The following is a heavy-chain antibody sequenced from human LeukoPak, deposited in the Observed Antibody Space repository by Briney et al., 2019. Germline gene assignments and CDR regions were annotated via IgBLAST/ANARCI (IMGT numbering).Heavy chain of an antibody. D-gene: IGHD3-16*02. CDR3: ARSPTKRVIEDY. J-gene: IGHJ4*02. CDR2: ISPSGST. V-gene: IGHV4-4*02. Sequence: SENPPLTSAVSDGPTFRSYWWSWVRQPPGKGLEWIGQISPSGSTNYSPSLKSRVTISVDKSKTQFSLKLTSVTAADTAMYYCARSPTKRVIEDYWGQGTLVTVSS. CDR1: DGPTFRSYW.